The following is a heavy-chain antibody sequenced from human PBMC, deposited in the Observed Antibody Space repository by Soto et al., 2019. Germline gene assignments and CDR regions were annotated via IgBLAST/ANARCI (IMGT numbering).Heavy chain of an antibody. J-gene: IGHJ6*02. CDR1: GFTLSDYT. CDR2: ISSSGDYI. Sequence: GGSLRLSCAASGFTLSDYTMNWVRQAPGKGLEWVSSISSSGDYIYYADSLKGRFTISRDSPKSSLYLQMNSLRAEDTAVYYCARDRCSGCSCYSYYYYYGMDVWGQGNTVTVSS. V-gene: IGHV3-21*01. D-gene: IGHD2-15*01. CDR3: ARDRCSGCSCYSYYYYYGMDV.